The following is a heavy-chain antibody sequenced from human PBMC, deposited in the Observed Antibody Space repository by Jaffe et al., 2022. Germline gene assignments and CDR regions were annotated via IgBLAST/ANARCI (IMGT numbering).Heavy chain of an antibody. Sequence: QVQLQQWGAGLLKPSETLSLTCAVYGGSFSGYYWSWIRQPPGKGLEWIGEINHSGSTNYNPSLKSRVTISVDTSKNQFSLKLSSVTAADTAVYYCARETAENCSGGSCPPYYYYYYMDVWGKGTTVTVSS. D-gene: IGHD2-15*01. J-gene: IGHJ6*03. V-gene: IGHV4-34*01. CDR3: ARETAENCSGGSCPPYYYYYYMDV. CDR2: INHSGST. CDR1: GGSFSGYY.